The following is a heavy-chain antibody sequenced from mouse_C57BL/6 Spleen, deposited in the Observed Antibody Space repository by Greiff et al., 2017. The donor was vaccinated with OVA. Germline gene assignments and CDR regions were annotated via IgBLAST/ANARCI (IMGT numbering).Heavy chain of an antibody. V-gene: IGHV1-55*01. J-gene: IGHJ2*01. D-gene: IGHD1-1*01. CDR3: ARIYYYGSSLYYFDY. CDR2: IYPGSGST. Sequence: VQLQQPGAELVKPGASVKMSCKASGYTFTSYWITWVKQRPGQGLEWIGDIYPGSGSTNYNEKFKSKATLTVDTSSSTAYMQLSSLTSEDSAVYYWARIYYYGSSLYYFDYWGQGTTLTVSS. CDR1: GYTFTSYW.